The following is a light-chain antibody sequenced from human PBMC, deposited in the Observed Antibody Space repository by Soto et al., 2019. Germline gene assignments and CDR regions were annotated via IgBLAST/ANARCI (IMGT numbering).Light chain of an antibody. V-gene: IGLV2-23*02. CDR3: CSYAGSSTLYV. CDR1: SSDVGSYNL. Sequence: QSVLTQPASVSGSPGQSITISCTGTSSDVGSYNLVSWYQQHPGKAPKLMIYEVSKRPSGVSNRFSGSKSGNTASLTISGLQAEDEADYYCCSYAGSSTLYVXGTXTKVTVL. J-gene: IGLJ1*01. CDR2: EVS.